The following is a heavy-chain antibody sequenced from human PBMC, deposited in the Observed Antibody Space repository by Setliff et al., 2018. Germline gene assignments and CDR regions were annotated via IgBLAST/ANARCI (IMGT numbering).Heavy chain of an antibody. J-gene: IGHJ3*02. Sequence: SETLSLTCAVSGGSISDNNWWSWVRQPPGKGLEWIGEINHSGSTNYNPSLKSRVTISVDTSKNQFSLKLSSVTAADTAVYYCARGKIRITMIVVPTGGAFDIWGQGTMVTVSS. D-gene: IGHD3-22*01. CDR2: INHSGST. CDR1: GGSISDNNW. V-gene: IGHV4-4*02. CDR3: ARGKIRITMIVVPTGGAFDI.